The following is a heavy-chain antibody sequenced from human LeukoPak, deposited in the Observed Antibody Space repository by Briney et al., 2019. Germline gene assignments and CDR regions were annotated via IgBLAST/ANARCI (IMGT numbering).Heavy chain of an antibody. Sequence: ASVKVSCKASGYTFTNYDINWVRQATGQGPEGMGWMNPNSGNTGYAQKFQGRGTMTTNISIGTAYMELSSLRSEDTGVYYCATPLCGYYESSGYYYYFEYWGQGTLVTVSS. V-gene: IGHV1-8*01. CDR1: GYTFTNYD. CDR3: ATPLCGYYESSGYYYYFEY. D-gene: IGHD3-22*01. CDR2: MNPNSGNT. J-gene: IGHJ4*02.